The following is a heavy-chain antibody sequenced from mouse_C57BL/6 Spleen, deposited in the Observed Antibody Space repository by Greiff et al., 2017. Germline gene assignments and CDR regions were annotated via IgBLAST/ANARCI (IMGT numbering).Heavy chain of an antibody. CDR1: GYAFSSSW. D-gene: IGHD2-3*01. J-gene: IGHJ4*01. CDR3: ARRGYYRGMDY. V-gene: IGHV1-82*01. Sequence: QVQLKQSGPELVKPGASVKISCKASGYAFSSSWMNWVKQRPGKGLEWIGRIYPGDGDTNYNGKFKGKATLTADKSSSTAYMQLSSLTSEDSAVYFCARRGYYRGMDYWGQGTSVTVSS. CDR2: IYPGDGDT.